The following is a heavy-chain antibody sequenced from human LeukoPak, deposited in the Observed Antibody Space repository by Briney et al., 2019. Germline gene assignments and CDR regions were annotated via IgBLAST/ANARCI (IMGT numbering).Heavy chain of an antibody. CDR1: GCTFSAYY. D-gene: IGHD1-1*01. V-gene: IGHV3-11*04. Sequence: GGCMTLSCAPSGCTFSAYYIRWIRQAPGRGLEWVAYIRSSGSTIYYADSVKGRFTISRDKAKNSLYLQMISLRAEDTAVYYCARGYRNRFDPWGQGTLVTVSS. CDR2: IRSSGSTI. CDR3: ARGYRNRFDP. J-gene: IGHJ5*02.